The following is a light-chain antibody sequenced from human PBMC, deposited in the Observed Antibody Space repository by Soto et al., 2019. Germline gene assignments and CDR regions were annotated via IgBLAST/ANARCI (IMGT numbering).Light chain of an antibody. CDR1: QPVAPNY. CDR3: QQYATLPIT. CDR2: STS. Sequence: EVALTQSPGTLSLSPGDRVTLSCKASQPVAPNYLARYQQRFGQAPRLLISSTSKRAAGIPDRFSGAGSGTDFILSISGLESEDFGGYFCQQYATLPITFGQGIRL. J-gene: IGKJ5*01. V-gene: IGKV3-20*01.